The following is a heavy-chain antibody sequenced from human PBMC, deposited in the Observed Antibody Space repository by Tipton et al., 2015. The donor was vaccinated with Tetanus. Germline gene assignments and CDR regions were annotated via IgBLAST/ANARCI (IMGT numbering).Heavy chain of an antibody. V-gene: IGHV1-69-2*01. CDR2: IDPEDGET. D-gene: IGHD3-10*01. J-gene: IGHJ4*02. CDR1: GYTFIDYY. CDR3: STDINGEAY. Sequence: QLVQSGAEVTKPGATVKISCMVSGYTFIDYYIHWVQQAPGKGLEWMGLIDPEDGETVYAEKFQGRVTITADTSTDTAYMELRSLRFADTATYFCSTDINGEAYWGQGTPVTVSS.